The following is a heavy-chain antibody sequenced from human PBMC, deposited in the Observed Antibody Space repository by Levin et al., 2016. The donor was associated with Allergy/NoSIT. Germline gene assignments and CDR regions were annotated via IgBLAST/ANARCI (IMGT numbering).Heavy chain of an antibody. V-gene: IGHV3-48*03. CDR3: ARDSVGGGIDY. J-gene: IGHJ4*02. CDR2: ISTTYRIM. Sequence: WIRQPPGKGLEWVSFISTTYRIMYYADSVKGRFTISRDNAKNSLYLLMNSLRDEDTAVYYCARDSVGGGIDYWGQGTLVTVSS. D-gene: IGHD3-16*01.